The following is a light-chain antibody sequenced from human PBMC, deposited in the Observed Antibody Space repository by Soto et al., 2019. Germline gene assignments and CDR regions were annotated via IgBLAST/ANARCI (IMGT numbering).Light chain of an antibody. CDR3: SSYTSSSNYV. J-gene: IGLJ1*01. CDR2: EVI. V-gene: IGLV2-14*01. Sequence: LASVCDSSAQSHSISCTGTNSDVCGYNHVSGYQQHPGKAPRLMIYEVINRPSGVSNRFSGSKSGNTASLTISGLQAEDEADYYCSSYTSSSNYVFGTGTTVTV. CDR1: NSDVCGYNH.